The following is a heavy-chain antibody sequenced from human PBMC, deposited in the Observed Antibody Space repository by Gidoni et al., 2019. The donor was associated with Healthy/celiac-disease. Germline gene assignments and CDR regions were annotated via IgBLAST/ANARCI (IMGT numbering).Heavy chain of an antibody. J-gene: IGHJ4*02. CDR2: IGTAGDT. Sequence: EVQLVESGGGLVQPGGSLRLSCAASGFTFSSYDMHWVRQATGKGLEWVSAIGTAGDTYYPGSVKGRFTISRENAKNSLYLQMNSLRAGDTAVYYCARGGIAAAGSYYFDYWGQGTLVTVSS. D-gene: IGHD6-13*01. V-gene: IGHV3-13*01. CDR3: ARGGIAAAGSYYFDY. CDR1: GFTFSSYD.